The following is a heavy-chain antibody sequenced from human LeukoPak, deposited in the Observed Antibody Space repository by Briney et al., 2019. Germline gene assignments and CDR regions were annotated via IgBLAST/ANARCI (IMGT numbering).Heavy chain of an antibody. CDR2: IIPIFGTA. Sequence: ASVKVSCKASGGTFSSYAISWVRQAPGQGLEWMGGIIPIFGTANYAQKFQGRVTITTDESTSTAYMELSSLRSEDTAVYYCASSDIVVVPYYYYYMDAWGKGTTVTVSS. CDR3: ASSDIVVVPYYYYYMDA. CDR1: GGTFSSYA. J-gene: IGHJ6*03. V-gene: IGHV1-69*05. D-gene: IGHD2-2*01.